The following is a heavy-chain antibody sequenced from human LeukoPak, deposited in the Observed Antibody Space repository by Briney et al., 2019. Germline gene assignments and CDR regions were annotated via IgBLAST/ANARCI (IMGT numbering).Heavy chain of an antibody. D-gene: IGHD6-19*01. V-gene: IGHV4-61*02. CDR2: IYTSGIT. CDR1: GGSISSGSYY. CDR3: ARAVGSSESDWFDP. J-gene: IGHJ5*02. Sequence: SETLSLXCTVSGGSISSGSYYWIWIRQPAAKGLEWIGRIYTSGITHYNPSLKSRVTISVDTSKNQFSLNLNSVTAADTAVYYCARAVGSSESDWFDPWGQGTLATVSS.